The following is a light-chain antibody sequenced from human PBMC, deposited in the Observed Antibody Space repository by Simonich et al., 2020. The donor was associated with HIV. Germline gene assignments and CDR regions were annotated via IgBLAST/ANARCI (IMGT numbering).Light chain of an antibody. V-gene: IGKV4-1*01. CDR2: WAT. CDR1: QSFLSSSTNKNY. J-gene: IGKJ1*01. CDR3: QQHYDTPWT. Sequence: DIVMTQSPDSLAVSLGERATINCKPSQSFLSSSTNKNYLSWYQQKPGQPPKVLIYWATTRESGVPDRFSGSGSGTDFTLTISSLQAEDVAVYYCQQHYDTPWTFGQGTKVEIK.